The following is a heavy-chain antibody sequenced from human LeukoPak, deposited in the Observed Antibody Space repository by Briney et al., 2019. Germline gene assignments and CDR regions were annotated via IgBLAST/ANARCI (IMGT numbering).Heavy chain of an antibody. CDR3: ARRSRYNSYYYMDV. CDR2: ISVSSTHI. J-gene: IGHJ6*03. CDR1: GFIFSNYG. V-gene: IGHV3-21*06. D-gene: IGHD1-1*01. Sequence: GGSLRLSCAASGFIFSNYGMSWVRQAPGKGLEWVSSISVSSTHIYYADSIQGRFTISRDNAENSLYLQMNSLRAEDTAVYYCARRSRYNSYYYMDVWGKGTTVTVSS.